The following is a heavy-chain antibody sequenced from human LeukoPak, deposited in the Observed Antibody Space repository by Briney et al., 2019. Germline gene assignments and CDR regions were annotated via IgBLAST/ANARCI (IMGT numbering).Heavy chain of an antibody. Sequence: GGSLRLSCAASGFTFSSYGMHWVRQAPGKGLEWVAFIRYDGSNKYYADSVKGRFTISRDNSKNTLYLQMNSLRAEDTAVYYCAKDSSGGPHIVPEYYFDYWGQGTLVTVSS. D-gene: IGHD2-15*01. CDR2: IRYDGSNK. CDR3: AKDSSGGPHIVPEYYFDY. J-gene: IGHJ4*02. V-gene: IGHV3-30*02. CDR1: GFTFSSYG.